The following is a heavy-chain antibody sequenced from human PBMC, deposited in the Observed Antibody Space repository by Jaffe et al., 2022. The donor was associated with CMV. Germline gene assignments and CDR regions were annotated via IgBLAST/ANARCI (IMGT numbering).Heavy chain of an antibody. J-gene: IGHJ5*02. CDR1: GFTFSSSG. CDR2: ISKDGSNK. CDR3: AKDGIRSGTYYGWLDP. Sequence: QVHLVESGGGEVQPGRSLRLSCAASGFTFSSSGMHWVRQAPGKGLEWVAVISKDGSNKYYGDSVKGRFTISRDNTKNTVYLQMNSLRAEDTAVYYCAKDGIRSGTYYGWLDPWGQGTLVTVSS. V-gene: IGHV3-30*18. D-gene: IGHD1-26*01.